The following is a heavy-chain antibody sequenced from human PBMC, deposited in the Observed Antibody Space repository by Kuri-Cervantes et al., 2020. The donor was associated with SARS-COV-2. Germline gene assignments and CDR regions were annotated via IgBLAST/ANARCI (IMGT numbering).Heavy chain of an antibody. J-gene: IGHJ6*02. D-gene: IGHD2-15*01. CDR3: ARLPCGTIFGSGGSCYSSTNYYYYGMDV. CDR2: IYPGDSDT. V-gene: IGHV5-51*01. CDR1: GYSFTSYW. Sequence: ESLKISCKGSGYSFTSYWIGWVRQMPGKGLEWMGIIYPGDSDTRYSPSFQGQVTISADKSISTAYLQWSSLKASDTAMYYCARLPCGTIFGSGGSCYSSTNYYYYGMDVWGQGTTVTVSS.